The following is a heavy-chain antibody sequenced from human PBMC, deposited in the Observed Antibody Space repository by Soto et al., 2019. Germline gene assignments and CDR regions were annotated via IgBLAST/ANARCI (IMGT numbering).Heavy chain of an antibody. CDR2: IYYGGST. D-gene: IGHD6-19*01. CDR3: ARVRAIAVAGTQGGVAFDI. V-gene: IGHV4-59*01. CDR1: GGSISSYY. J-gene: IGHJ3*02. Sequence: SETLSLTCTVSGGSISSYYWSWIRQPPGKGLEWIGYIYYGGSTNYNPSLKSRVTISVDTSKNQFSLKLSSVTAADTAVYYCARVRAIAVAGTQGGVAFDIWGQGTMVTVSS.